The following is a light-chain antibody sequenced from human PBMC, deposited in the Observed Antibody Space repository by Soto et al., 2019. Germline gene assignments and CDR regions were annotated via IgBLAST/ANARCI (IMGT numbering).Light chain of an antibody. CDR3: ISYKTDDTFV. V-gene: IGLV2-14*01. CDR1: RSDNGASNS. Sequence: QSVLTQPASVSGSPGQSITISCAGTRSDNGASNSVSWYQHLPGRSPTLIIYEATNRPSGVSERFSGSKAGDTASLTISGPQADDEAEYFCISYKTDDTFVFGSGTKVTVL. CDR2: EAT. J-gene: IGLJ1*01.